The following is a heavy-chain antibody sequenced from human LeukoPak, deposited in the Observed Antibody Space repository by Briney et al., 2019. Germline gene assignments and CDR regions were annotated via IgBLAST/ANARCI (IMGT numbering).Heavy chain of an antibody. D-gene: IGHD3/OR15-3a*01. J-gene: IGHJ4*02. V-gene: IGHV4-39*01. Sequence: SETLSLTCTVSGGSISNSRYYWAWIRQPPGKGLEWIGSVYYSGSTSYNQSSKSQISIIVKTSKNEFEMKLRCVTAADTAVYYCASFRLGATAWHFESWGQGTLVAASS. CDR2: VYYSGST. CDR1: GGSISNSRYY. CDR3: ASFRLGATAWHFES.